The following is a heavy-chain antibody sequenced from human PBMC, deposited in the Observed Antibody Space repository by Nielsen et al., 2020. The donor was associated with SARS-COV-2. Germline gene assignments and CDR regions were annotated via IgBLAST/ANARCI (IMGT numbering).Heavy chain of an antibody. D-gene: IGHD3-3*01. Sequence: GESLKISCAASGFSLRSSSMNWVRQAPGKGLEWVSSISDTGTYMHFADSVSGRFTISRDSAKNSLYLQMNSLRAEDTAVYYCARARVRITIFGVVIVPYYFDYWGQGTLVTVSS. J-gene: IGHJ4*02. V-gene: IGHV3-21*04. CDR3: ARARVRITIFGVVIVPYYFDY. CDR2: ISDTGTYM. CDR1: GFSLRSSS.